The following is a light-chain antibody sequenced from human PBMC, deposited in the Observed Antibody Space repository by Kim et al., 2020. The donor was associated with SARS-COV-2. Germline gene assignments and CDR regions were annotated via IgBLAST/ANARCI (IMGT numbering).Light chain of an antibody. CDR1: QGITNS. CDR3: QKYNSAPWT. CDR2: AAS. V-gene: IGKV1-27*01. Sequence: GDRVTITCRASQGITNSLAWYQQKPGKVAQLLIYAASALQSGVPSRFSGSGSGTDFTLTISSLQPEDVATYYCQKYNSAPWTFG. J-gene: IGKJ1*01.